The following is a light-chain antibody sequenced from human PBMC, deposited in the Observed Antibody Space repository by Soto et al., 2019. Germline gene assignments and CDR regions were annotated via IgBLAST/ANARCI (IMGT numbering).Light chain of an antibody. CDR3: QQYGSSPIT. CDR2: GAS. Sequence: EIVMTHSPATLSVSPCERATLSFRASQSVNIYLAWYQQKPGQAPRLLIFGASSRATGIPARFSGTVSGTDFTLTISRLEPEDFAVYYCQQYGSSPITFGQGTRLEIK. CDR1: QSVNIY. V-gene: IGKV3-20*01. J-gene: IGKJ5*01.